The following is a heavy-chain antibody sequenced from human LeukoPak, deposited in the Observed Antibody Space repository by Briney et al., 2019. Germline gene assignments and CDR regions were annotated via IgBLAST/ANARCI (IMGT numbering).Heavy chain of an antibody. CDR1: GFTFSNYA. D-gene: IGHD3-10*01. CDR3: ARGRSRGVRFDY. CDR2: ISYDGTKK. Sequence: GRSLRLSCAASGFTFSNYAIHWVRQAPGKGLEWVAVISYDGTKKYYADSVKGCFTISRDNSNNTLYLQMNSLRAEDTAVYYCARGRSRGVRFDYWGQGTLVTVSS. V-gene: IGHV3-30*04. J-gene: IGHJ4*02.